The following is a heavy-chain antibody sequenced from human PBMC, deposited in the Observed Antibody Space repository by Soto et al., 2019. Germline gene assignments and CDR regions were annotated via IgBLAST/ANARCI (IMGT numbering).Heavy chain of an antibody. CDR1: GGSISSCDYY. CDR2: IYYSGST. J-gene: IGHJ5*02. Sequence: SETLSLTCTVSGGSISSCDYYWIWIRQPPGKGLEWIVYIYYSGSTYYNPSLKSRVTISVDTSKNQFSLKLSSVTAADTAVYYCAREIEYSSSYNWFDPWGQGTLVTVSS. V-gene: IGHV4-30-4*01. CDR3: AREIEYSSSYNWFDP. D-gene: IGHD6-6*01.